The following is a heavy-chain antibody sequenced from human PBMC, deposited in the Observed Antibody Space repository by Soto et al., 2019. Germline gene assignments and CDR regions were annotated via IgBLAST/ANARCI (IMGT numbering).Heavy chain of an antibody. CDR3: ARGAGMYDSSGYCDY. V-gene: IGHV3-48*01. J-gene: IGHJ4*02. CDR1: GFTFSSYG. D-gene: IGHD3-22*01. Sequence: GGSLRLSCAASGFTFSSYGMHWVRQAPGKGLEWVSYISSSGSTIYYADSVKGRFTISRDNSKNTLYLQMNGLRAEDTAVYYCARGAGMYDSSGYCDYWGQGTLVTVSS. CDR2: ISSSGSTI.